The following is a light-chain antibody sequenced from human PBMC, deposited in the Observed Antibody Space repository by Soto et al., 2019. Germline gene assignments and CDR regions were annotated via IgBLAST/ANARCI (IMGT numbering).Light chain of an antibody. V-gene: IGKV3-20*01. CDR2: GAS. J-gene: IGKJ3*01. Sequence: EIVLTQSPGILSLSPGERATLACRASQSISSDHLAWYQQRPGQSPRLLIYGASSRTTGVPDRFSGSGSGTDFTLTISRLEPEDFAVYYCHHYRSAPFTFGPGTKVDIK. CDR3: HHYRSAPFT. CDR1: QSISSDH.